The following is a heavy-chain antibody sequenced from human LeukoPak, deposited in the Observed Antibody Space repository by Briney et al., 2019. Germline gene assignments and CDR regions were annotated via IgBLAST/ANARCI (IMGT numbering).Heavy chain of an antibody. CDR2: IYSGGST. CDR1: GFTVSSNY. V-gene: IGHV3-66*02. J-gene: IGHJ6*02. D-gene: IGHD1-14*01. CDR3: ALTGYYYYGMDV. Sequence: GGSLRLSCAASGFTVSSNYMSWVRQAPGKGLEWVSVIYSGGSTYYADSVKGRFTISRDNSKNTLYPQMNSLRAEDTAVYYCALTGYYYYGMDVWGQGTTVTVSS.